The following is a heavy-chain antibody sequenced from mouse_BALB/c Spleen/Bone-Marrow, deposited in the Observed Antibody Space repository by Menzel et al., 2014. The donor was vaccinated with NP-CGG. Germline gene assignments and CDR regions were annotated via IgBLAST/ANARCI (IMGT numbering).Heavy chain of an antibody. CDR2: IDPANGNT. J-gene: IGHJ2*01. CDR1: GFNIKDTY. V-gene: IGHV14-3*02. Sequence: DVKLVESGAEFVKPGASVKLSCTASGFNIKDTYMDWVKQRPEQGLEWIGRIDPANGNTKYDPKFRGKATITADTSSNTAYLQLSSLASEDTAVYYCGRGFTDFDYWGQGTTLTVSS. CDR3: GRGFTDFDY.